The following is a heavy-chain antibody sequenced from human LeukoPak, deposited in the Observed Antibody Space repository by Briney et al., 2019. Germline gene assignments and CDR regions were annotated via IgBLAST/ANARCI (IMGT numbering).Heavy chain of an antibody. CDR3: AKDLDTAMVLDYFDY. V-gene: IGHV3-23*01. CDR1: GFTFSSYA. Sequence: PGGSLGLSCAASGFTFSSYAMSWVRQAPGKGLEWVSAISGSGGSTYYADSVEGRFTISRDNSKNTLYLQMNSLRAEDTAVYYCAKDLDTAMVLDYFDYWGQGTLVTVSS. CDR2: ISGSGGST. D-gene: IGHD5-18*01. J-gene: IGHJ4*02.